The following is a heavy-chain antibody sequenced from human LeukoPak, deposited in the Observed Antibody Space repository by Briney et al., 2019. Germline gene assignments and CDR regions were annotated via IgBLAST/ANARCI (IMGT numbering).Heavy chain of an antibody. J-gene: IGHJ4*02. CDR1: GYTFTGYY. CDR2: INPNSGGT. Sequence: GASVKVSCKASGYTFTGYYMHWVRQAPGQGLEWMGWINPNSGGTNYAQKFQGRVTMTRDTSISTAYMELSRLRSDDTAVYYCARVASYSKSHFDYWGQGTLVTVSS. V-gene: IGHV1-2*02. CDR3: ARVASYSKSHFDY. D-gene: IGHD4-11*01.